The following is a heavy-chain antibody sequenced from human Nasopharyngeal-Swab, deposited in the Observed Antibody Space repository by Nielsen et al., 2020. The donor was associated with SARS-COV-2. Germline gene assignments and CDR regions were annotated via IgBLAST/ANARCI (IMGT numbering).Heavy chain of an antibody. V-gene: IGHV3-23*01. CDR2: ISRTYST. CDR3: AKGTGMTYRAIDY. Sequence: GESLKISCVASGFTFSSYAMNWVRQAPGKGLEWVSAISRTYSTYYADSVRGRFTVSRDNSKNTLYLQMSRLRAEDTAVYYCAKGTGMTYRAIDYWGPGALVPVSS. J-gene: IGHJ4*02. CDR1: GFTFSSYA. D-gene: IGHD1-14*01.